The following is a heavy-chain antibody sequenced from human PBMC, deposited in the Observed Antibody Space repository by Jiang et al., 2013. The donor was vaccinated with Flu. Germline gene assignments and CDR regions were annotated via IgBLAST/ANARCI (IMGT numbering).Heavy chain of an antibody. CDR3: ARADGIRRNY. D-gene: IGHD1-14*01. CDR2: INHSGST. V-gene: IGHV4-34*01. CDR1: GGSFSGYY. Sequence: LLKPSETLSLTCAVYGGSFSGYYWSWIRQPPGKGLEWIGEINHSGSTNYNPSLKSRVTISVDTSKNQFSLKLSSVTAADTAVYCCARADGIRRNYWGQGTPVTVSS. J-gene: IGHJ4*02.